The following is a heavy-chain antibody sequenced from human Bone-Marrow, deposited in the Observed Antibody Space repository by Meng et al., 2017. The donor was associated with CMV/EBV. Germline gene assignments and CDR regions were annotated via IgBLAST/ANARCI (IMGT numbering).Heavy chain of an antibody. V-gene: IGHV4-34*01. CDR2: INHSGST. Sequence: SETLSLTCAVYGGSFSGYYWSWIRQPPGKGLEWIGEINHSGSTNYNPSLKSRVPISVDTSKNQFSLKLSSLTGADTAVDYCASLRTWIQRWGQGTLVTVSS. CDR1: GGSFSGYY. J-gene: IGHJ4*02. D-gene: IGHD5-18*01. CDR3: ASLRTWIQR.